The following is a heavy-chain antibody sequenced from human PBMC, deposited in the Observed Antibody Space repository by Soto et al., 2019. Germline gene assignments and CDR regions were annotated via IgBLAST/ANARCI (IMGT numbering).Heavy chain of an antibody. CDR3: AKEIAAAVDGGHYYGMDV. CDR1: GFTVSNTW. D-gene: IGHD6-13*01. CDR2: IKSKTDGGTT. J-gene: IGHJ6*02. V-gene: IGHV3-15*01. Sequence: GGSLRLACAASGFTVSNTWMSWVRQAPGKGLEWVGRIKSKTDGGTTDYAAPVKGRFTISRDDSKNTLYLQMNSLKTEDTAVYYCAKEIAAAVDGGHYYGMDVWGQGTTVTVSS.